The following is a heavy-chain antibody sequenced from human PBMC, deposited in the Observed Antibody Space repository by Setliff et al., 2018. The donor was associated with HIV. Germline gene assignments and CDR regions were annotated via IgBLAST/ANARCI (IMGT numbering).Heavy chain of an antibody. Sequence: TSETLSLTCAVSGYSISSDYYWGWIRQPPGKGLEWIGSIHHTGRTYYNPPLKSRITISLDTSKNQYSLKLTSVTAADTAVYYCARGSSGGTDLAVLWGQGTLVTVSS. CDR2: IHHTGRT. J-gene: IGHJ4*02. CDR1: GYSISSDYY. V-gene: IGHV4-38-2*01. CDR3: ARGSSGGTDLAVL. D-gene: IGHD2-15*01.